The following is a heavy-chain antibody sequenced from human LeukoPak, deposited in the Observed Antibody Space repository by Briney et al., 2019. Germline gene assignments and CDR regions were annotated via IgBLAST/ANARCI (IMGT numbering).Heavy chain of an antibody. Sequence: SETLSLTCAVYGGSFSGYYWSWIRQPPGKGLEWIGEINHSGSTNYNPSLKSRVTISVDTSKNQFSLKLSSVTAADTAVYYCARLKFCGGDCYNFDYWGQGTLVTVSS. D-gene: IGHD2-21*01. CDR3: ARLKFCGGDCYNFDY. V-gene: IGHV4-34*01. CDR1: GGSFSGYY. J-gene: IGHJ4*02. CDR2: INHSGST.